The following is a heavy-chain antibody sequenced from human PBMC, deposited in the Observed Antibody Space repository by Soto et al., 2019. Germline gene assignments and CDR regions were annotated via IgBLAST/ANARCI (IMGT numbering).Heavy chain of an antibody. Sequence: PSETLSLTCAVYGGSFSGYYWSWIRQPPGKGLEWIGEINHSGSTNYNPSLKSRVTISVDTSKNQFSLKLSSVTAADTAVYYCARLEYSSPDYWGQGTLVTVSS. CDR3: ARLEYSSPDY. CDR1: GGSFSGYY. CDR2: INHSGST. V-gene: IGHV4-34*01. J-gene: IGHJ4*02. D-gene: IGHD6-6*01.